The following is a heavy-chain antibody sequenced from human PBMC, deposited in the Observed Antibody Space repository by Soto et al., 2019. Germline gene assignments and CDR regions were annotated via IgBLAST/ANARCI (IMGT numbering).Heavy chain of an antibody. V-gene: IGHV1-69*08. CDR1: GGTFSSYT. J-gene: IGHJ5*02. CDR2: IIPILGIA. Sequence: QVQLVQSGAEVKKPGSSVKVSCKASGGTFSSYTISWVRQAPGQGLAWMGRIIPILGIANYAQKFQGRVTITANEATSTAYMELSSLRSEHTAVYYCARDLGQWLDDWGQGTLIIVSS. CDR3: ARDLGQWLDD.